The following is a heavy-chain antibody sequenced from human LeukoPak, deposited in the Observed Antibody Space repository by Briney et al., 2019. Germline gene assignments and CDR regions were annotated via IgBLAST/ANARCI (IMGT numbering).Heavy chain of an antibody. D-gene: IGHD3-22*01. CDR1: GGSFSGYY. J-gene: IGHJ3*02. Sequence: SETLSLTCAVYGGSFSGYYWSWVRQPPGKGLEWIGEINHSGSINYNPSLKSRVTISVDTSKNQFSLKLSSVTAADTAVYYCARDRIVVVRDAFDIWGQGTMVTVSS. CDR3: ARDRIVVVRDAFDI. V-gene: IGHV4-34*01. CDR2: INHSGSI.